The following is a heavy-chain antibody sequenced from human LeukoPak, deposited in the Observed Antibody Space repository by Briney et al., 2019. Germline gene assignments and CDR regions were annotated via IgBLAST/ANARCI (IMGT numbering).Heavy chain of an antibody. V-gene: IGHV1-18*01. CDR3: ARAPRCNTNSCNSWFDP. CDR2: INVNT. Sequence: GASVKVSCKASGNSLTTYGVSWVRQAPGQGLEWMGWINVNTKYAQKFQGRVSMTADTSTSTAYMELRSLRSDDTAVYFCARAPRCNTNSCNSWFDPWGQGTLVTVSS. D-gene: IGHD2-8*01. J-gene: IGHJ5*02. CDR1: GNSLTTYG.